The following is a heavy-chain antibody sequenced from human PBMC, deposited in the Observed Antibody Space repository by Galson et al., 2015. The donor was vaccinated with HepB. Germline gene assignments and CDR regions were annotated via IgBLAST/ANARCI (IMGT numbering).Heavy chain of an antibody. D-gene: IGHD3-22*01. V-gene: IGHV3-7*03. Sequence: SLRLSCAASGFTFSSYWMSWVRQAPGKGLEWVANIKQDGSEKYYVDSVKGRFTISRDNAKNSLYLQMNSLRAEDTAVYYCARDVSYYYDSSGYLGRGAFDIWGQGTMVTVSS. CDR3: ARDVSYYYDSSGYLGRGAFDI. CDR1: GFTFSSYW. J-gene: IGHJ3*02. CDR2: IKQDGSEK.